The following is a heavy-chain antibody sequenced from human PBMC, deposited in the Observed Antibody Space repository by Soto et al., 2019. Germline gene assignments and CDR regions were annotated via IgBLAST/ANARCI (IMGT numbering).Heavy chain of an antibody. CDR1: GYTFTSYG. D-gene: IGHD3-16*02. Sequence: QVQLVQSGAEVKKPGASVKVSCKASGYTFTSYGITWVRQAPGQGLEWMGWISAYNGNTNYAQKLQGRVTMTTDTSKSTAYMELRRLRSDATAVYYCAREGPSRDYIWGSYRYSAYWGQGTLVTVSS. V-gene: IGHV1-18*01. CDR2: ISAYNGNT. CDR3: AREGPSRDYIWGSYRYSAY. J-gene: IGHJ4*02.